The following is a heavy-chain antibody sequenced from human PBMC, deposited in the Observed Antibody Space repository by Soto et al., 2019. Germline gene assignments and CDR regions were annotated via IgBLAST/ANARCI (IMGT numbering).Heavy chain of an antibody. Sequence: GRSLRLSCAASGFTFSRYAVSWVRQAPGKGLEWVSAISGSGGSTYFRDTVRGRFTISRDNSKNTLYLQMDSLRAEDTAVYYCAKDSIQSDGGYYLYYFDSWGQGTLVTVSS. V-gene: IGHV3-23*01. CDR2: ISGSGGST. CDR1: GFTFSRYA. D-gene: IGHD3-22*01. J-gene: IGHJ4*02. CDR3: AKDSIQSDGGYYLYYFDS.